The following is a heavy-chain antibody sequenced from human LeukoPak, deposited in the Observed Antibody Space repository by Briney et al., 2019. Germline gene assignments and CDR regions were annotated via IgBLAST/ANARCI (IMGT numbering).Heavy chain of an antibody. J-gene: IGHJ4*02. Sequence: GGSLRLSCAASGFTFSSYAMSWVREAPARGLEWVSSLNGDTFYADSVKGRFTLSRDDSRNTVYLQLNKLRVEDTAVYYCAKANWVSNAAAVLWGQGTVVTVFS. CDR2: LNGDT. D-gene: IGHD1-1*01. V-gene: IGHV3-23*01. CDR3: AKANWVSNAAAVL. CDR1: GFTFSSYA.